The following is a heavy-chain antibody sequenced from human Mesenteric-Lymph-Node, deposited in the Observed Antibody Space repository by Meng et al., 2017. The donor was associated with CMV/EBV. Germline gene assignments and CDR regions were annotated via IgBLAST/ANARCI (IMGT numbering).Heavy chain of an antibody. J-gene: IGHJ5*02. CDR2: IYDSGST. CDR3: AREEVIRNYISWWFDP. Sequence: GSLRLSCTVSGGSVSSRPYYWSWIRQPPGKGLEWIGYIYDSGSTNYSPSLQSRVTISVDTSKNQFSLRLSSVTAADTAVYYCAREEVIRNYISWWFDPWGQGTLVTVSS. D-gene: IGHD1-7*01. V-gene: IGHV4-61*01. CDR1: GGSVSSRPYY.